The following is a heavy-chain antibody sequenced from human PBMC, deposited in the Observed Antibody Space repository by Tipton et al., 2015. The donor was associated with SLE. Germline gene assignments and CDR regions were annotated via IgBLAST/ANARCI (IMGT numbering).Heavy chain of an antibody. Sequence: TPSLTCTVSGASISSYYWSWIRQPAGKGLEWIGRIYDIGNTNFNPSLKSRVTISIDTSKNQVSLKLTSVTAADTAVYYCARDGGAGRAALDIWGQGTAVTVSS. J-gene: IGHJ3*02. V-gene: IGHV4-4*07. CDR1: GASISSYY. D-gene: IGHD3-16*01. CDR3: ARDGGAGRAALDI. CDR2: IYDIGNT.